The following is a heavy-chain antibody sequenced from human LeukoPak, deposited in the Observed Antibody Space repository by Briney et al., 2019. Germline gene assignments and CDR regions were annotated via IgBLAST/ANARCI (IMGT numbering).Heavy chain of an antibody. CDR3: AKDDSMTLDHFDT. V-gene: IGHV3-23*01. CDR1: GFTFNRNA. D-gene: IGHD4-11*01. Sequence: GSLTLSCAVSGFTFNRNAMSWVRQAPGKGLEWVSGINYSGGHTYYADSVKGRFTISRDNSKNTLSLQMNSLRAEDTAVYYCAKDDSMTLDHFDTWGQGTLVTVSS. J-gene: IGHJ4*02. CDR2: INYSGGHT.